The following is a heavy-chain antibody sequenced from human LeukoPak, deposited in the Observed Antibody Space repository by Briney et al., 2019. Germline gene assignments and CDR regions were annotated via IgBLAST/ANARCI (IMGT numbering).Heavy chain of an antibody. CDR2: IYYSGST. V-gene: IGHV4-39*02. D-gene: IGHD6-19*01. J-gene: IGHJ4*02. CDR1: GGSISSSNYY. CDR3: ATSGWYLLPGIY. Sequence: SETLSLTCTVSGGSISSSNYYWGWIRQPPGKGLEWIGSIYYSGSTYYNPSLKSRVIISVDTSKNHFSLKLSSVTAADTAVYYCATSGWYLLPGIYWGQGTLVTVSS.